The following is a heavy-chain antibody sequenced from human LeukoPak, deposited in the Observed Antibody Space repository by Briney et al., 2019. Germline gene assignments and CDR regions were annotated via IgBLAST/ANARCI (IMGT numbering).Heavy chain of an antibody. CDR1: GYTFTSYA. Sequence: ASVKVSCKASGYTFTSYAMRWVRQAPGQRLEWMGWINAGNGNTKYSQKFQGRVTITRDTSASTAYMELSSLRSEDTAVYYCARDRFPTPYAFDIWGQGTMVTVSS. J-gene: IGHJ3*02. D-gene: IGHD2-15*01. CDR3: ARDRFPTPYAFDI. CDR2: INAGNGNT. V-gene: IGHV1-3*01.